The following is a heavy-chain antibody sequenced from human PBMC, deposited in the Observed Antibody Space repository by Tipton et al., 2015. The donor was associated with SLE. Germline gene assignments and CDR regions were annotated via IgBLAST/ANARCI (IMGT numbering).Heavy chain of an antibody. V-gene: IGHV4-34*01. CDR3: ANDWGTWLDP. CDR1: GGSFSGYY. J-gene: IGHJ5*02. Sequence: TLSLTCAVYGGSFSGYYWSWIRQPPGKGLEWIGEINHSGSTNYNPSLKSRVTISVDTSKNQFSLKLSSVTAADTAVYYCANDWGTWLDPWGQGTLVTVSS. CDR2: INHSGST. D-gene: IGHD3-16*01.